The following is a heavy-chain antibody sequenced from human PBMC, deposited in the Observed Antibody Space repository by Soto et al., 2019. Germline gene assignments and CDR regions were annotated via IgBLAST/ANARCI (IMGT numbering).Heavy chain of an antibody. D-gene: IGHD6-13*01. Sequence: SEPLSLTCTVSGGSISGGGGYWSWIRQHPGKGLEWIGYIYYSGSTYYNPSLKSRVTISVDTSKNQFSLKLSSVTAADTAVYYCAREAAASPPDYWGKGTLVTVSS. J-gene: IGHJ4*02. CDR3: AREAAASPPDY. V-gene: IGHV4-31*03. CDR2: IYYSGST. CDR1: GGSISGGGGY.